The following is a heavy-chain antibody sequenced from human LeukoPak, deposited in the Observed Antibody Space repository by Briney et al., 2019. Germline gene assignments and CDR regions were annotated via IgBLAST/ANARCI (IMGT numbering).Heavy chain of an antibody. CDR2: IKKDGSEK. J-gene: IGHJ5*02. D-gene: IGHD3-10*01. Sequence: GDLRLYCASSGFTFSSYWMSWVRQAPGKGLEWVANIKKDGSEKYYLDSVRGRFTISRDNAKTSLYLQMNSLRSEDTAVYYCGADLTMVRGVPRWFDPWGQGTLVTVSS. V-gene: IGHV3-7*03. CDR1: GFTFSSYW. CDR3: GADLTMVRGVPRWFDP.